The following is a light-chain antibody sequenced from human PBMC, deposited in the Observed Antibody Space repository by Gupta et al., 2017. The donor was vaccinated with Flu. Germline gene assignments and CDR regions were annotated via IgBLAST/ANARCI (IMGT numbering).Light chain of an antibody. V-gene: IGLV2-14*03. CDR2: EVS. J-gene: IGLJ1*01. CDR3: SSYTSSNTFV. CDR1: SGDIGDYKY. Sequence: SGDIGDYKYVSCYQQFPGKAPNLIIYEVSLRPSRVSSRFSATTSGTTASLTISGLQAEDAADYYSSSYTSSNTFVFGTGTKVTVL.